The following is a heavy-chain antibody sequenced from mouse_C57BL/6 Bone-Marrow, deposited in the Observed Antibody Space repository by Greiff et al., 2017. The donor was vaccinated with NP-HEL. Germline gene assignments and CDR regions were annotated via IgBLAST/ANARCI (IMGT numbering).Heavy chain of an antibody. J-gene: IGHJ1*03. CDR1: GYTFTSYW. D-gene: IGHD1-1*01. CDR3: ARWGYGSSRRYFDV. CDR2: INPSNGGT. Sequence: QVQLQQPGTELVKPGASVKLSCKASGYTFTSYWMHWVKQRPGQGLEWIGNINPSNGGTNYNEKFKSKATLTVDKSSSTAYMQLSSLTSEDSAVYYCARWGYGSSRRYFDVWGTGTTVTVSS. V-gene: IGHV1-53*01.